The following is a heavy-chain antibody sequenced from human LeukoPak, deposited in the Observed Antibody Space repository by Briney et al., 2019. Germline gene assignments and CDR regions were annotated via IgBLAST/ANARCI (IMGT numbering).Heavy chain of an antibody. D-gene: IGHD5-18*01. Sequence: GGSLRLSCAASGFTFSSHSMNWVRQAPGKGLEWVSSISSSSSYIYYADSVKGRFTISRDNAKNSLYLQMNSLRAEDTAVYYCARDGRRGYSYGFFDYWGQGTLVTVSS. CDR3: ARDGRRGYSYGFFDY. V-gene: IGHV3-21*01. CDR1: GFTFSSHS. J-gene: IGHJ4*02. CDR2: ISSSSSYI.